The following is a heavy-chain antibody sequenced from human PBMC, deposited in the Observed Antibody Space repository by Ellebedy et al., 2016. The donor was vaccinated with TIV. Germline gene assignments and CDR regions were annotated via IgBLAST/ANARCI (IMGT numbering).Heavy chain of an antibody. D-gene: IGHD1-26*01. J-gene: IGHJ4*02. CDR1: GFTFSNYW. CDR2: IKQDGSEK. CDR3: VRGQSSGVGAPY. V-gene: IGHV3-7*01. Sequence: GESLKISCAASGFTFSNYWMRWVRQAPGKGLEGVANIKQDGSEKYYVDSVKGRFTISRDNAKNSLYLQMNSLRAEDKAVYYCVRGQSSGVGAPYWGQGTRVTVSS.